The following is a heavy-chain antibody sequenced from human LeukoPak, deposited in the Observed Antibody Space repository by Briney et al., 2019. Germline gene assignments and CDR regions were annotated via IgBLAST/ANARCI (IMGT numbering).Heavy chain of an antibody. CDR1: GFTFSSCA. D-gene: IGHD2-2*01. V-gene: IGHV3-23*01. Sequence: GGSLRLSCAAPGFTFSSCAMTWVRQAPGKGLEWVSAISGSGGRPYYADSVKSRFTISRDNSKNTLYLQMNSLRAEDTAVYYCARHPEPGYCSSTSCHESYFDYWGQGTLVTVSS. CDR3: ARHPEPGYCSSTSCHESYFDY. J-gene: IGHJ4*02. CDR2: ISGSGGRP.